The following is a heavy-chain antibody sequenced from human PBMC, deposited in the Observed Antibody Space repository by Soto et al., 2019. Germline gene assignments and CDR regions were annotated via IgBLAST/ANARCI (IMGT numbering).Heavy chain of an antibody. D-gene: IGHD3-16*01. J-gene: IGHJ4*02. CDR2: IDNGGNT. CDR1: GRTFSINADF. CDR3: VKRSLLGAPT. V-gene: IGHV4-39*01. Sequence: PSEPLSLTCTVSGRTFSINADFWYLAWIRQPPGKGLEWIGSIDNGGNTYYNPPLKSRVIISADTSKNQFSLSLNSVTAADTAVYYGVKRSLLGAPTWGQG.